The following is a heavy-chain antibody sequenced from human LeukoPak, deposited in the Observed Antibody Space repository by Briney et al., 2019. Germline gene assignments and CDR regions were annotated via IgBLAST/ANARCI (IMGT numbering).Heavy chain of an antibody. D-gene: IGHD1-1*01. CDR3: ARDPRTVRI. V-gene: IGHV3-9*01. J-gene: IGHJ4*02. CDR1: GFTFDDYA. Sequence: PGRSLRLSCAASGFTFDDYAMHWVRQAPGKGLEWVSGISWNSGSIGYADSVKGRFTISRDNAKNLLYLQMDGLRVEDTAIYYCARDPRTVRIWGQGTLVTVSS. CDR2: ISWNSGSI.